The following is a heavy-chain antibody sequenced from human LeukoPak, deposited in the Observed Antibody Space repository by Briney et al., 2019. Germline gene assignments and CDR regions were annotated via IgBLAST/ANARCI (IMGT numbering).Heavy chain of an antibody. Sequence: SETLSLTCTVSGGTISSYYWSWIRQPPGKGLEWIGYIYYSGSTNYNPSLKSRVTISVDTTKNQFSLKLSSVTAADTAAYYCARVYYGSGPHPFDYWGQGTLVTVSS. CDR1: GGTISSYY. CDR2: IYYSGST. CDR3: ARVYYGSGPHPFDY. J-gene: IGHJ4*02. D-gene: IGHD3-10*01. V-gene: IGHV4-59*01.